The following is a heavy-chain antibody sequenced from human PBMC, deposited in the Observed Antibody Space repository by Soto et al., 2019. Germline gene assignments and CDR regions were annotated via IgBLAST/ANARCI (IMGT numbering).Heavy chain of an antibody. D-gene: IGHD1-26*01. V-gene: IGHV4-4*07. J-gene: IGHJ2*01. Sequence: TTGKGLEWIGRIYTSGSTNYNPSLKSRVTMSVDTSKNQFSLKLSSVTAADTAVYYCARGPPSWETRPYWYFDLWGRGTLVSVSS. CDR2: IYTSGST. CDR3: ARGPPSWETRPYWYFDL.